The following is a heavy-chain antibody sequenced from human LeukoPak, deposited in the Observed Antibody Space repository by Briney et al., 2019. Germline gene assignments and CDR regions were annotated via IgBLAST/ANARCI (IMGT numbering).Heavy chain of an antibody. CDR3: AKGPNSYGYNYYDSSGYSHFDY. CDR1: GFPFSCYA. J-gene: IGHJ4*02. V-gene: IGHV3-23*01. CDR2: ISGSGGST. Sequence: GGSLRLSCAASGFPFSCYAMRWVRPAPGKALEWVSAISGSGGSTYYADSVKGRFTISRDNSKNTLYLQMNSLRAEDTAVYYCAKGPNSYGYNYYDSSGYSHFDYWGQGTLVTVSS. D-gene: IGHD3-22*01.